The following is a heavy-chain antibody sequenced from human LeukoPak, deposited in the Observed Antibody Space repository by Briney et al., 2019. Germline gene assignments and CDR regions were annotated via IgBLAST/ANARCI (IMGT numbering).Heavy chain of an antibody. CDR2: IGGSGGTK. CDR3: AKRGGHCRGVTCYGGLDY. CDR1: GFTFSSYA. V-gene: IGHV3-23*01. D-gene: IGHD2-15*01. J-gene: IGHJ4*02. Sequence: PGGSLRLSCAASGFTFSSYAMSWVRQAPGKGLEWVSAIGGSGGTKYYADSVKGRFTISRDNFKNTLYLQMNSLRAEDTAVYYCAKRGGHCRGVTCYGGLDYWGQGTLVTVSS.